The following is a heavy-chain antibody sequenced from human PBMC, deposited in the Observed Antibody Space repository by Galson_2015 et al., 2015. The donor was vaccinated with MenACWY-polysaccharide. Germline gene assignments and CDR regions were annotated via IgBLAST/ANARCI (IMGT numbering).Heavy chain of an antibody. D-gene: IGHD3-22*01. CDR1: GDSVSSTSAA. J-gene: IGHJ4*02. V-gene: IGHV6-1*01. Sequence: CAISGDSVSSTSAAWNWIRQSPSRGLEWLARAFYRSKWSKDYAESVKGRITVTPDTSKNQFSLQLNSVTPEDTAVYYCVRDNGYYYGYWGQGTLVTVSS. CDR2: AFYRSKWSK. CDR3: VRDNGYYYGY.